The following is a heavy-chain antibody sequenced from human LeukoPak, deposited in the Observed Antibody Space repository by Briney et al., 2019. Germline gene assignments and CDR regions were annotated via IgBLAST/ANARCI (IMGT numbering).Heavy chain of an antibody. D-gene: IGHD6-13*01. CDR3: ARAELKYSSSWYFDY. CDR2: IIPIFGTA. Sequence: ASVKVSCKASGGTFSSYAISWVRQAPGQGLEWMGGIIPIFGTANYAQKFQGRVTITTDESTSTAYMELSSLRSEDTAVYYCARAELKYSSSWYFDYWGHGTLVTVSS. V-gene: IGHV1-69*05. CDR1: GGTFSSYA. J-gene: IGHJ4*01.